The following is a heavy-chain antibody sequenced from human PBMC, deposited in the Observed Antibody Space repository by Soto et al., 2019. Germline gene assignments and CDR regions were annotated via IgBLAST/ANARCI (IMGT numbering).Heavy chain of an antibody. D-gene: IGHD3-22*01. J-gene: IGHJ4*02. CDR1: GFTFGDYT. V-gene: IGHV3-49*03. Sequence: GGSLRLSCTASGFTFGDYTLSCFRQALGKGLEWVGFIRSKPYGGTTEYAASVKGRFTISRDDSKSIAYLQMNSLKTEDTAVYYCTRDPVRYYYDSSGYAPRSGTDYWGQGT. CDR3: TRDPVRYYYDSSGYAPRSGTDY. CDR2: IRSKPYGGTT.